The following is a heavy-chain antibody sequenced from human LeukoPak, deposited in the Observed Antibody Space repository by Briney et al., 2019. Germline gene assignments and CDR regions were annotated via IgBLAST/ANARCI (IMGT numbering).Heavy chain of an antibody. CDR3: AKVFIRYCSSTSCDALDL. D-gene: IGHD2-2*01. V-gene: IGHV3-30*02. J-gene: IGHJ3*01. CDR1: GFTFSAYA. Sequence: GGSLRLSCAASGFTFSAYAMHWVRQAPGKGLEWVAFIRYDGSNKYYTDSVKGRFTISRDNSENTLYLQMNSLRVEDTAVYYCAKVFIRYCSSTSCDALDLWGQGTMVTVSS. CDR2: IRYDGSNK.